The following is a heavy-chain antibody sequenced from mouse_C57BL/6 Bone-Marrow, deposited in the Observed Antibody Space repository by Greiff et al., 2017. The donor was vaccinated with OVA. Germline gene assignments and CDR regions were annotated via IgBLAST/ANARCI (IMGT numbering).Heavy chain of an antibody. Sequence: QVQLKQPGAELVKPGASVKMSCKASGYTFTSYWITWVKQRPGHGLEWIGDIYPGSGSTNYNEKFKSKATLTVDTSSSTAYMQLSSLTSEDSAVYYCARAYYYGSSYWFAYWGQGTLVTVSA. CDR2: IYPGSGST. V-gene: IGHV1-55*01. J-gene: IGHJ3*01. CDR3: ARAYYYGSSYWFAY. CDR1: GYTFTSYW. D-gene: IGHD1-1*01.